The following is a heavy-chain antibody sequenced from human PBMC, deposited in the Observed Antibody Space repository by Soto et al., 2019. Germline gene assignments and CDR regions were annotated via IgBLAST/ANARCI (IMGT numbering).Heavy chain of an antibody. V-gene: IGHV1-2*02. D-gene: IGHD1-1*01. J-gene: IGHJ6*02. Sequence: SGKGCCKDSGATLTGSYIHWVRHAPGQGLDWMGWINSNSGGTNNAQRFQGRVSMTRDTSINTAYIELSSLRSDDTAVFSSARDERFDPTTGYYYGMHVWGQGTRVTVSS. CDR2: INSNSGGT. CDR3: ARDERFDPTTGYYYGMHV. CDR1: GATLTGSY.